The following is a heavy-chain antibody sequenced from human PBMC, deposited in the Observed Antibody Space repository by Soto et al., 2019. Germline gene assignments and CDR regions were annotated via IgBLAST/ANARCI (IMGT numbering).Heavy chain of an antibody. J-gene: IGHJ4*02. CDR2: ISGSGGST. CDR3: ANWIYGDYFFDY. V-gene: IGHV3-23*01. CDR1: GFTFSSYA. D-gene: IGHD4-17*01. Sequence: GGSLRLSCAASGFTFSSYAMSWVRQAPGKGLEWVSAISGSGGSTYYADSVKGRFTISRDNSKNTLYLQMNSLRAEDTAVYYCANWIYGDYFFDYWGQGTLVTVSS.